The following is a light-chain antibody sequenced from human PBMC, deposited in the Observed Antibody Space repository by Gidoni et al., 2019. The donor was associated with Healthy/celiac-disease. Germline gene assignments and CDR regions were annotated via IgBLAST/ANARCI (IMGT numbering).Light chain of an antibody. CDR2: GAS. Sequence: ESVLTQSPGTLSLSPGERATLSCRASQSVRSSYLAWYQQKPGKAPRLLIYGASSRATGIPDRFSGSGSGTDFTLTISILEPEDFAVYYCQQYGSSPPLTFGGGTKVEIK. J-gene: IGKJ4*01. CDR3: QQYGSSPPLT. V-gene: IGKV3-20*01. CDR1: QSVRSSY.